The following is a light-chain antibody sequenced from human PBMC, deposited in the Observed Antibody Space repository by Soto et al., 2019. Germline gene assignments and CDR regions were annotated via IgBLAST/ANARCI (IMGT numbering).Light chain of an antibody. V-gene: IGKV4-1*01. CDR3: QQYYSTPYT. J-gene: IGKJ2*01. Sequence: DIVMTQSPDSLAVSLGERATINCKSSQSVLHSSHNENYLVWYQQKPGQPPKLLIYWASTRESGVPDRFSGSGSGTDSTLTLSSLQAEDVAVYYCQQYYSTPYTFGQGTKLEIK. CDR1: QSVLHSSHNENY. CDR2: WAS.